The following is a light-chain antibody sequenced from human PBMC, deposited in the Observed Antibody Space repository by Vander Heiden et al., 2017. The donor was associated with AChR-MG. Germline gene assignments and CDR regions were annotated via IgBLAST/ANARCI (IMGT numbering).Light chain of an antibody. CDR1: QSVSSN. CDR3: QQYNNWPPIT. CDR2: GAS. Sequence: DMAITQSPATLSVSPGERATLSCRASQSVSSNLAWYQQKPGQAPRLLIYGASTRATGIPARFSGSGSGTEFTLTISSLQSEDFAVYYCQQYNNWPPITFGQGTRLEIK. J-gene: IGKJ5*01. V-gene: IGKV3D-15*01.